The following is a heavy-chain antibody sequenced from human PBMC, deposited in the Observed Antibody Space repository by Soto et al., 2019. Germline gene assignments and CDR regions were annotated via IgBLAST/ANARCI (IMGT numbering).Heavy chain of an antibody. CDR2: ISDSIT. CDR3: ARDSGFPGP. CDR1: GFPFMSYT. V-gene: IGHV3-48*01. Sequence: GGSLRLSCAASGFPFMSYTMNWVRQAPGKGLEWVSYISDSITYYADSVKGRFTISRDNAKNSLYLQMNSLRAEDTAVYYCARDSGFPGPWGQGTLVTVSS. J-gene: IGHJ5*02. D-gene: IGHD3-10*01.